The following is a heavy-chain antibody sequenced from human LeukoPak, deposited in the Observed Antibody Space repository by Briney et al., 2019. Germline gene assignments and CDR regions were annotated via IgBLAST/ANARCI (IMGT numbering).Heavy chain of an antibody. CDR2: ITWNGAST. CDR1: GFNFDVSA. CDR3: AKPHLSVVATPYFDY. Sequence: GGSLRLSCAASGFNFDVSAMHWVRQVPGKGLEWVSLITWNGASTYYADSVEGRFTISRDNSENSLHLQMNSLGPEDTALYYCAKPHLSVVATPYFDYWGQGTLVTVSS. D-gene: IGHD5-12*01. J-gene: IGHJ4*02. V-gene: IGHV3-43D*03.